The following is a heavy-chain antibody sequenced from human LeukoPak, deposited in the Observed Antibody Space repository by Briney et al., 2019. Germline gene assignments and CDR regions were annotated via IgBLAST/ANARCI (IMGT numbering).Heavy chain of an antibody. V-gene: IGHV4-31*03. CDR1: GGSISSDSYY. CDR2: VYYTGST. D-gene: IGHD3-22*01. Sequence: SETLSLTCTVSGGSISSDSYYWSWIRQRPGLRLEWIGYVYYTGSTYYNPSLRSRISLSLDTSEKQISLRLTSVTATDSAVYYCARGLYDTSGYHFDYWGQGTLVTVSS. CDR3: ARGLYDTSGYHFDY. J-gene: IGHJ4*02.